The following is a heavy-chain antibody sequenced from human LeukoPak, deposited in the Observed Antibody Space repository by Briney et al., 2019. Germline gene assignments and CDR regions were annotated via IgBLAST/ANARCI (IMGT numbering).Heavy chain of an antibody. J-gene: IGHJ5*02. CDR3: ARAYSSSWYFNWFDP. V-gene: IGHV4-4*07. CDR2: IYTSGST. CDR1: GGSISSYY. D-gene: IGHD6-13*01. Sequence: SETLSLTCTVSGGSISSYYWSWIRQPAGKGLEWIGRIYTSGSTNYNPSLKSRVTISVDTSKNQFSLKLSSVTAADTAVYFCARAYSSSWYFNWFDPWGQGTLVTVSS.